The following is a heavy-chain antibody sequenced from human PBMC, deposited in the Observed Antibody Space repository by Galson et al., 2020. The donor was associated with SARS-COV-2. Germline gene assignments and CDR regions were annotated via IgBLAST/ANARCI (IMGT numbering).Heavy chain of an antibody. CDR1: GFTFSSYA. CDR3: ARERNQWLDSLDY. CDR2: ISYDGSNK. Sequence: GGSLRLSCAASGFTFSSYAMHWVRQAPGKGLEWVAVISYDGSNKYYADSVKGRFTISRDNSKNTLYLQMNSLRAEDTAVYYCARERNQWLDSLDYWGQGTLVTVSS. D-gene: IGHD6-19*01. V-gene: IGHV3-30*04. J-gene: IGHJ4*02.